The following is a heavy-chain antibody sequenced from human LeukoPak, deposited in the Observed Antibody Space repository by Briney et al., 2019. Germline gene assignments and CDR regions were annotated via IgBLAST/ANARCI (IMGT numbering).Heavy chain of an antibody. V-gene: IGHV3-7*04. CDR3: ARGDFWSGDYTDAFDV. D-gene: IGHD3-3*01. J-gene: IGHJ3*01. Sequence: GGSLRLSCAASGFTFSNYWMSWVRQAPGKGLEWVANIKPDGSEKYYVDSVKGRFSISRDNVRNALYLQMNSPRAGDTALYYCARGDFWSGDYTDAFDVWGQGTMVTVSS. CDR2: IKPDGSEK. CDR1: GFTFSNYW.